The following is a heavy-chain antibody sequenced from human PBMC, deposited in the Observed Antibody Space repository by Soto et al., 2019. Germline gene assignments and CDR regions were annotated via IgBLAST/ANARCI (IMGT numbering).Heavy chain of an antibody. CDR3: ARDGGVRTIFGVVNYYYYMDV. V-gene: IGHV3-33*01. D-gene: IGHD3-3*01. CDR2: IWYDGSNK. Sequence: GGSLRLSCAASGFTFSSYGMHWVRQAPGKGLEWVAVIWYDGSNKYYADSVKGRFTISRDNSKNTLYLQMNSLRAEDTAVYYCARDGGVRTIFGVVNYYYYMDVWGKGTTVTVSS. CDR1: GFTFSSYG. J-gene: IGHJ6*03.